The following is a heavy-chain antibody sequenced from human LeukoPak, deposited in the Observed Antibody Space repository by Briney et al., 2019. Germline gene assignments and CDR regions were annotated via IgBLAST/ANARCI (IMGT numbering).Heavy chain of an antibody. V-gene: IGHV3-23*01. J-gene: IGHJ2*01. CDR1: GFTLSSYA. Sequence: GGSLRLSCAASGFTLSSYAMSWVRQAPGKGLEWVSAISGSGGSTYYADSVKGRFTISRDNSKNTLYLQMNSLRAEDTAVYYCAKAPASYWYFDLWGRGTLVTVSS. CDR2: ISGSGGST. CDR3: AKAPASYWYFDL.